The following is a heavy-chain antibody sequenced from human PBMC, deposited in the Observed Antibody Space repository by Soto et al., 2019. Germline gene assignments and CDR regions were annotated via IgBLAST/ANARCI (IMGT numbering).Heavy chain of an antibody. CDR1: GFTFSSYS. D-gene: IGHD3-22*01. CDR3: ARAPHYYDPREDY. Sequence: EVQLVESGGGLVQPGGSLRLSCAASGFTFSSYSMNWVRQAPGKGLEWVSYISSSSSTIYYADSVKGRFTISRDNAKNSLYRPMNSLRAEDTAVYYCARAPHYYDPREDYWGQGTLVTVSS. V-gene: IGHV3-48*01. CDR2: ISSSSSTI. J-gene: IGHJ4*02.